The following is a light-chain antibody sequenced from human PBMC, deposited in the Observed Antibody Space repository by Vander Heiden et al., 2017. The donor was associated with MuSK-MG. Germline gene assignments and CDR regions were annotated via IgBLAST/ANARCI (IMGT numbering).Light chain of an antibody. V-gene: IGKV4-1*01. CDR3: QQYYTSFT. J-gene: IGKJ4*01. Sequence: DIVMTQSPDSLAVSLGERATINCKSSQSLLYSSDNKNYLAWYRQKPGQPPKLLIYWASTRESGVPDRFSGSGSGTDFTLTISSLQAEDVAVYYCQQYYTSFTFGGGTRVEI. CDR2: WAS. CDR1: QSLLYSSDNKNY.